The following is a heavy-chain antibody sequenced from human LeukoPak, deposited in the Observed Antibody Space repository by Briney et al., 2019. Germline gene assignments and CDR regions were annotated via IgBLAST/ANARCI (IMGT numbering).Heavy chain of an antibody. Sequence: SETLSLTCTVSGGSISSGDYYWSWIRQPPGKGQEWIVYIYYSGSTYYNPSLKSRVTMSVDTSKNQFSLKMSSVTAADTAVYYCASNYGSGSYHYFDYWGQGTLVTVSS. CDR2: IYYSGST. J-gene: IGHJ4*02. CDR1: GGSISSGDYY. V-gene: IGHV4-30-4*01. D-gene: IGHD3-10*01. CDR3: ASNYGSGSYHYFDY.